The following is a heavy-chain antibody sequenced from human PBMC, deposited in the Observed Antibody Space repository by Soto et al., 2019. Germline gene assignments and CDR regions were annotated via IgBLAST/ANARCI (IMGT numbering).Heavy chain of an antibody. CDR3: ARRYGGNFDY. CDR1: GGSISSYY. V-gene: IGHV4-59*01. Sequence: QVQLQESVPGLVKPSETLSLTCTVSGGSISSYYWSWIRQPPGKGLEWIGYIYYSGSTNYNPSLKSRVTISVDTSKNQFSLKLSSVTAADTAVYYCARRYGGNFDYWGQGTLVTVSS. J-gene: IGHJ4*02. CDR2: IYYSGST. D-gene: IGHD1-26*01.